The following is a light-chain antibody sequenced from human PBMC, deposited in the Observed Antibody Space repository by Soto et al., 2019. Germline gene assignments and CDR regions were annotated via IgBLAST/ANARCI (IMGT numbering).Light chain of an antibody. V-gene: IGLV2-14*01. J-gene: IGLJ1*01. CDR3: SAYTSSSARV. CDR2: EDT. Sequence: ALTQTASVFGSPGQSITIPCAGTSTDVVGYKYVSWYQLLPGKAPKLIIYEDTNRPSAVSDRFSGSKPGNTASLIISGLQAEDLAEYYCSAYTSSSARVCGTGTKVTVL. CDR1: STDVVGYKY.